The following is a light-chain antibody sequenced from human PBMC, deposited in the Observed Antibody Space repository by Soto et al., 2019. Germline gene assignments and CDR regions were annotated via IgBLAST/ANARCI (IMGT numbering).Light chain of an antibody. J-gene: IGLJ2*01. CDR3: GTWDSSLSAGV. CDR1: SSNIGSNY. V-gene: IGLV1-51*01. Sequence: QSVLTQPPSVSAAPGQKVTISCSGSSSNIGSNYVSWYQQLPATAPKLLIYDDNKRPSGIPDRFSGSKSGTSATLGITGLQTGDEADYYCGTWDSSLSAGVFGGGTKVTVL. CDR2: DDN.